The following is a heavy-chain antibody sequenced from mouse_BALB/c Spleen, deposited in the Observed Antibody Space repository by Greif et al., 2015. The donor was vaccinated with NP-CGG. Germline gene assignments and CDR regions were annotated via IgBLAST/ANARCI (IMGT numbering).Heavy chain of an antibody. D-gene: IGHD2-4*01. Sequence: LQESGAELMKPGASVKISCKATGYTFSSYWIEWVKQRPGHGLEWIGEILPGSGSTNYSEKFKGKATFTADTSSNTAYMQLSSLTSEDSAVYYCARATMIIDYYAMDYWGQGTSVTVSS. CDR2: ILPGSGST. J-gene: IGHJ4*01. CDR3: ARATMIIDYYAMDY. CDR1: GYTFSSYW. V-gene: IGHV1-9*01.